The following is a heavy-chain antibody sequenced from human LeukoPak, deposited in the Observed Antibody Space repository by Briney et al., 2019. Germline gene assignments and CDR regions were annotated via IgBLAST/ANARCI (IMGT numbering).Heavy chain of an antibody. CDR1: GYTFTSYG. CDR2: ISAYNGNT. CDR3: ARLAVAGTKTYYFDY. V-gene: IGHV1-18*04. Sequence: ASVKVSCKASGYTFTSYGISWVRQAPGQGLEWMGWISAYNGNTNYAQKLQGRVTMTTDTSTSTAYMELRSLRSDDTAVYYCARLAVAGTKTYYFDYWGQGTLVTVSS. D-gene: IGHD6-19*01. J-gene: IGHJ4*02.